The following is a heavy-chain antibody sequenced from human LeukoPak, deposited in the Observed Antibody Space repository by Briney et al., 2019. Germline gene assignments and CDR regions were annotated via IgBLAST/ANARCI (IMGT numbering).Heavy chain of an antibody. CDR1: GGSISSYY. Sequence: SETLSLTCTVSGGSISSYYWSWIRQPAGKGLEWIGRIYTSGSTNYNPSLKSRVTMSVDASKNQFSLKLSSVTAADTAVYYCARDLDYEVWFDPWGQGTLVTVSS. CDR2: IYTSGST. V-gene: IGHV4-4*07. D-gene: IGHD4-17*01. CDR3: ARDLDYEVWFDP. J-gene: IGHJ5*02.